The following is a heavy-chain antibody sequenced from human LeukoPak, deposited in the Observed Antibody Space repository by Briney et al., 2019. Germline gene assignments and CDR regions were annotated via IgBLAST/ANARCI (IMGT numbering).Heavy chain of an antibody. CDR2: INPNSGGL. D-gene: IGHD1-26*01. CDR3: ARVDGSSPPYYYYYYMDV. J-gene: IGHJ6*03. Sequence: ASVKVSCKASGYMFIAYYMHWVRQAPGQGLEWMGWINPNSGGLNYTQKFQGRLSMTMDTSTRTAYMELSRLTSDDTAVYYCARVDGSSPPYYYYYYMDVWGKGTTVTVSS. V-gene: IGHV1-2*02. CDR1: GYMFIAYY.